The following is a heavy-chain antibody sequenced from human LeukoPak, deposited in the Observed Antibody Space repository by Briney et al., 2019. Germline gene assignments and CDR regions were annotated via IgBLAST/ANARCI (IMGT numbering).Heavy chain of an antibody. CDR1: GFTFTTYA. CDR2: ISANGGDT. D-gene: IGHD5/OR15-5a*01. J-gene: IGHJ4*02. Sequence: GGSLRLSCEASGFTFTTYAMTWVRQAPGKGLEWVSSISANGGDTYYADSVKGRFTISRDNPKNTLYLQMNSLRAEDTAIYYCAKSMSTFYRGYFDYWGQGTLVTVSS. V-gene: IGHV3-23*01. CDR3: AKSMSTFYRGYFDY.